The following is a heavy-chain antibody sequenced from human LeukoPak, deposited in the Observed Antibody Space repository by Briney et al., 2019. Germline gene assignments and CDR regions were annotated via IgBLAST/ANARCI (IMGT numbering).Heavy chain of an antibody. J-gene: IGHJ4*02. V-gene: IGHV3-30-3*01. Sequence: GGSLRPSSAASGFIFSSYSMHWVRQAPGKGLEWVAVISYDGSNKYYAASVKGRFTISRDNSKNTLYLQMNSLRAEDTAVYYCARDNREQQLVPPTFDYWGQGTLVTVSS. CDR2: ISYDGSNK. CDR3: ARDNREQQLVPPTFDY. D-gene: IGHD6-13*01. CDR1: GFIFSSYS.